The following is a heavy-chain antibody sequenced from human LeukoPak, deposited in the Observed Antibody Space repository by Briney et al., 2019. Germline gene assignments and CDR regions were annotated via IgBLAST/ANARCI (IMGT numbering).Heavy chain of an antibody. CDR3: TTFSPRLLGY. Sequence: GGSLRLSCAASGFTFSSYAMSWVRQAPGKGLEWVSAISGSGGSTYHADSVKGRFTISRDNSKNTLYLQMNSLRAEDTAVYYCTTFSPRLLGYWGQGTLVTVSS. J-gene: IGHJ4*02. D-gene: IGHD2-21*01. V-gene: IGHV3-23*01. CDR2: ISGSGGST. CDR1: GFTFSSYA.